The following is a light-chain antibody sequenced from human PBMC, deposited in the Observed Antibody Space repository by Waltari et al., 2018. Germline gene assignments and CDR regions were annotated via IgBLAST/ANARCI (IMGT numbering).Light chain of an antibody. Sequence: DIQMTQSPSSLSASVGDRITITCRSRQNIYSYLNWYQQKPGRAPELLIYATSSLLSGVPSRFSCRGSGTDFTLTIINLQPEDIATYYCQQTSSPPQTFGQGTKVE. CDR1: QNIYSY. V-gene: IGKV1-39*01. CDR2: ATS. J-gene: IGKJ1*01. CDR3: QQTSSPPQT.